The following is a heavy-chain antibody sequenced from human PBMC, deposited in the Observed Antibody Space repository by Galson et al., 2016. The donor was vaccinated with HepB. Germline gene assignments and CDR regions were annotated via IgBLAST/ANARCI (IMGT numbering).Heavy chain of an antibody. D-gene: IGHD6-13*01. CDR3: LPGSSPGFDF. V-gene: IGHV3-7*03. CDR2: TTPDGGAR. Sequence: SLRLSCAASGFTFSTYPMHWVRQAPGKGLEWVANTTPDGGARFYVDSVRGRFSVSRDNAKHSFYLYMNTLRVDDTAVYYCLPGSSPGFDFWGPGTRVTVSS. CDR1: GFTFSTYP. J-gene: IGHJ4*02.